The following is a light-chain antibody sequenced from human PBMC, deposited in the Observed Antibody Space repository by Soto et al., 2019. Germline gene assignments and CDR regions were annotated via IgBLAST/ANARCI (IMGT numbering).Light chain of an antibody. CDR2: GAS. Sequence: EIVMTQSPATLSVSPGERATLSCRASQSVSSNLAWYQQKPGQAPRLLIYGASTRATGIPARFSGSGSGTEFTLTISRLEPEDFAVYYCQQYGSFRTFGQGTKVDIK. V-gene: IGKV3-15*01. J-gene: IGKJ1*01. CDR3: QQYGSFRT. CDR1: QSVSSN.